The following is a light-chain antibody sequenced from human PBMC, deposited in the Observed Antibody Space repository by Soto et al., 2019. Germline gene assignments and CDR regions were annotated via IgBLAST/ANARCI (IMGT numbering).Light chain of an antibody. CDR1: QSVSNN. CDR3: QQHNTWPLT. CDR2: GVS. V-gene: IGKV3-15*01. J-gene: IGKJ4*01. Sequence: EIVLTQSPATLSVSPGESATLSCRASQSVSNNLAWYQQKPGRAPRLLIYGVSTGATGIPARFRGSGSGTDFTLTISSLQSEDSAVYYWQQHNTWPLTFGGGTKVEIK.